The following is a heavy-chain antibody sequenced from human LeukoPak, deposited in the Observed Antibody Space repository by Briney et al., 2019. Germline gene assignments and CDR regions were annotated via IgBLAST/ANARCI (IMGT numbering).Heavy chain of an antibody. Sequence: SVKVSCKASGGIFSSYAINWVRQAPGQGLEWMGGIIPIFGTANSAQKFQGRVTIIADESTSTAYMGLSSLRSEDTAVYYCARDLRVGDSPDTFDAFDIWGQGTMVTVSS. CDR1: GGIFSSYA. CDR3: ARDLRVGDSPDTFDAFDI. J-gene: IGHJ3*02. D-gene: IGHD2/OR15-2a*01. V-gene: IGHV1-69*13. CDR2: IIPIFGTA.